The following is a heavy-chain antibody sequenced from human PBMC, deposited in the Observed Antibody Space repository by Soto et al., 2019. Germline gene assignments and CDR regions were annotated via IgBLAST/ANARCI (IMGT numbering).Heavy chain of an antibody. CDR2: IYYSGST. CDR3: ARVGLVRMGCTNGVCSEVDY. V-gene: IGHV4-30-4*01. D-gene: IGHD2-8*01. J-gene: IGHJ4*02. Sequence: QVQLQESGPGLVKPSQTLSLTCTVSGGSISSGDYYWSWIRQPPGKGLEWIGYIYYSGSTYYNPSLKSRVTISVDTSKTQFSLKLSSVTAADTAVYYCARVGLVRMGCTNGVCSEVDYWGQGTLVTVSS. CDR1: GGSISSGDYY.